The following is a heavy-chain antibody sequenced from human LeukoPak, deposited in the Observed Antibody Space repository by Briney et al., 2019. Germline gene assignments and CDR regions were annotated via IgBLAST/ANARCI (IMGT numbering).Heavy chain of an antibody. J-gene: IGHJ5*01. CDR3: ARDAPTRWSAIVNWFDS. CDR1: GYTSTDYY. D-gene: IGHD3-22*01. Sequence: GASVKVSCKASGYTSTDYYAYWIRQAPGQGLEWVGWINPNSGGTNYAQKFQGRVTMTRDTSISTAYMELSRLRSDDTAVYYCARDAPTRWSAIVNWFDSWGQGTLVTVSS. V-gene: IGHV1-2*02. CDR2: INPNSGGT.